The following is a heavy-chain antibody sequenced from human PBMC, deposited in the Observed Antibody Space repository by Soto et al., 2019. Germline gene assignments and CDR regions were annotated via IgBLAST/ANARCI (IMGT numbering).Heavy chain of an antibody. J-gene: IGHJ4*02. Sequence: EVQLVESGGGLVRPGGSLRLSCAASGFTFSRYSMNWVRQAPGKGLEWVSSISSTTNYIYYADSMKGRFTVSRDNAKNSVYLDMNSLSAEDTAVYYGARESEELTSNFDYWGQGTLVTVSS. D-gene: IGHD1-7*01. CDR1: GFTFSRYS. V-gene: IGHV3-21*01. CDR2: ISSTTNYI. CDR3: ARESEELTSNFDY.